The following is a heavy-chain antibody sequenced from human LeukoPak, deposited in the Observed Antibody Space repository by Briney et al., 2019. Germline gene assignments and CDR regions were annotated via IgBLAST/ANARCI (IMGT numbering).Heavy chain of an antibody. Sequence: PSETLSLTCTVSGGSIIRGGYYWSWIRQSPGKALEWIGYIHDSGSTYYNPSLKSRLTMSVVTSKNQFSLRLNSVTAADTAVYYCARTIRDDYYFYMDVWGKGTTVTVSS. D-gene: IGHD5-24*01. CDR3: ARTIRDDYYFYMDV. CDR2: IHDSGST. J-gene: IGHJ6*03. CDR1: GGSIIRGGYY. V-gene: IGHV4-31*03.